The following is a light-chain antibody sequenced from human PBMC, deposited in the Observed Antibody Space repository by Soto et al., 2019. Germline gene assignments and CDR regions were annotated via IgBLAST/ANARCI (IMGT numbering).Light chain of an antibody. V-gene: IGKV1-17*01. CDR2: DAS. CDR3: LQQNSNPQT. CDR1: QCIRND. J-gene: IGKJ4*01. Sequence: DIQMTQSPSSLSASVGDRVTITCRASQCIRNDLVWYQQKPGKDPKRLIYDASSLQSGVTSRCSGSRSGTEFTLTIISLQHEDFATDYYLQQNSNPQTFGGGTKVDI.